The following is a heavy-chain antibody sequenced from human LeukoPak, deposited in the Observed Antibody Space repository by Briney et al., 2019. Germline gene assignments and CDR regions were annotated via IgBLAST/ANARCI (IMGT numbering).Heavy chain of an antibody. Sequence: ASVKVSCKASGGTFSSYALSWVRQAPGQGLEWMGGIIPIFNTANYAQKFLGRVTITADESTSTAYMELSSLRSEDTAVYYCASGLYCSGGSCYRLLNKNPSQLDYYYYMDVWGNGTTVTISS. D-gene: IGHD2-15*01. J-gene: IGHJ6*03. V-gene: IGHV1-69*13. CDR3: ASGLYCSGGSCYRLLNKNPSQLDYYYYMDV. CDR2: IIPIFNTA. CDR1: GGTFSSYA.